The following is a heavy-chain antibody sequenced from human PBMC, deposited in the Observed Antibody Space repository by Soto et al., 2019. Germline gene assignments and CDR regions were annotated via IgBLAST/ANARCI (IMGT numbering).Heavy chain of an antibody. CDR2: IYATGTT. CDR3: VRDGTKTLRDWFDP. CDR1: GGSISGFY. V-gene: IGHV4-4*07. D-gene: IGHD1-1*01. Sequence: ERLCRTCTVSGGSISGFYWSWIRKSAGKGLEWIGRIYATGTTDYNPSLKSRVMMSVDTSKKQFSLKLRSVTAADTAVYYCVRDGTKTLRDWFDPWGQGISVTVSS. J-gene: IGHJ5*02.